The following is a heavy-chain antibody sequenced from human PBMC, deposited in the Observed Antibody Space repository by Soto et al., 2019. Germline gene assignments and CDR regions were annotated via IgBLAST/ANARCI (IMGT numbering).Heavy chain of an antibody. Sequence: EVQLVESGGGLVQPGGSLRLSCAASGFTFSSYWMHWVRQAPGKGLVWVSRINSDGSSTSYADSVKGRFTISRDNAKNTLYLKMNSLRAEDTAVYYCARAGIVKVGVLRPNWFDPWGQGTLVTVSS. CDR1: GFTFSSYW. CDR3: ARAGIVKVGVLRPNWFDP. V-gene: IGHV3-74*01. CDR2: INSDGSST. D-gene: IGHD2-15*01. J-gene: IGHJ5*02.